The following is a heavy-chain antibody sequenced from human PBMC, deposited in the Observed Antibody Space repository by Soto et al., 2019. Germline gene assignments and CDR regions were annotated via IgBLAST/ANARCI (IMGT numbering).Heavy chain of an antibody. J-gene: IGHJ6*02. V-gene: IGHV3-30-3*01. CDR2: VSYDGSNK. Sequence: GGSLRLSCAASGFTFSSYAMHWVRQAPGKGLERVAVVSYDGSNKYYADSVKCRFTISRDNSKNTLYLQMNSLRAADTAVYYCARDRTTVTSSYYYYYGMDVWGQGATVTVSS. D-gene: IGHD4-17*01. CDR3: ARDRTTVTSSYYYYYGMDV. CDR1: GFTFSSYA.